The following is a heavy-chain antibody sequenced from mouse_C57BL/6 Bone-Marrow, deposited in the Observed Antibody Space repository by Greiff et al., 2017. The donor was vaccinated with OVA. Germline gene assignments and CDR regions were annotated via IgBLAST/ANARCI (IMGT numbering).Heavy chain of an antibody. CDR2: ISDGGSYT. CDR1: GFTFSSYA. Sequence: EVQGVESGGGLVKPGGSLKLSCAASGFTFSSYAMSWVRQTPEKRLEWVATISDGGSYTYYPDNVKGRFTISRDNAKNNLYLQMSHLKSEDTAMYYCARDSWTKYFDVWGTGTTVTVSS. V-gene: IGHV5-4*01. J-gene: IGHJ1*03. CDR3: ARDSWTKYFDV. D-gene: IGHD1-1*01.